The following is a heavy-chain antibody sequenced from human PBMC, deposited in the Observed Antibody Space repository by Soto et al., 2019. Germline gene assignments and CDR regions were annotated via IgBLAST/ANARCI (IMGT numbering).Heavy chain of an antibody. Sequence: VKVSCKASGYTFTSYAMHWVRQAPGQRLEWMGWINAGNGNTKYSQKFQGRVTITRDTSASTAYMELSSLRSEDTAVYYCAKDPRSGYLFDYWGQGTLVTVSS. D-gene: IGHD3-3*01. CDR2: INAGNGNT. J-gene: IGHJ4*02. CDR3: AKDPRSGYLFDY. CDR1: GYTFTSYA. V-gene: IGHV1-3*01.